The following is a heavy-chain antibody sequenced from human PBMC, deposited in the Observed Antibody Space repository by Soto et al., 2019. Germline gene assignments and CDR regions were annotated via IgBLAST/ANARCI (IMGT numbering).Heavy chain of an antibody. CDR2: ISSGSSAI. Sequence: GGSLRLSCAASGFTFSDYSMNWVRQAPGKGLEWVAYISSGSSAIYYADSVKGRFTISRDNVKNSLYLQMNSLRDEDTAVYYCARDTPFDYWGPGTLVTVSS. CDR3: ARDTPFDY. CDR1: GFTFSDYS. V-gene: IGHV3-48*02. J-gene: IGHJ4*02.